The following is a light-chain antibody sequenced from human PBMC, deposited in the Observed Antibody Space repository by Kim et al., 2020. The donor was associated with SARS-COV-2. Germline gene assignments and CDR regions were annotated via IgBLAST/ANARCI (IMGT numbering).Light chain of an antibody. CDR3: LLHCGGTQFWV. J-gene: IGLJ3*02. V-gene: IGLV7-43*01. CDR1: TGAVTSGYY. Sequence: GTVTLTCASSTGAVTSGYYPNWFQQKPGQAPRALIYSTTNKHSWTPARFSDSRLGGKAALTLSGVQPEDEADYYCLLHCGGTQFWVFGGGTQLTVL. CDR2: STT.